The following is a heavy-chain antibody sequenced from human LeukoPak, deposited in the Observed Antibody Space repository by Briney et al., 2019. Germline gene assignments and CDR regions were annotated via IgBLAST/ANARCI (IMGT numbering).Heavy chain of an antibody. V-gene: IGHV4-39*01. Sequence: PSETLSLTCTVSGGSISTSGYYWGWLRQPPGKGLEWIASMYYSGITYYNPSIKSRVTTSVDMSKNQFSLKLTSVTAADTAVYYCARHWKYCNIGDCHDNWFDPWGQGTLVTVSS. D-gene: IGHD2-8*01. CDR3: ARHWKYCNIGDCHDNWFDP. CDR1: GGSISTSGYY. J-gene: IGHJ5*02. CDR2: MYYSGIT.